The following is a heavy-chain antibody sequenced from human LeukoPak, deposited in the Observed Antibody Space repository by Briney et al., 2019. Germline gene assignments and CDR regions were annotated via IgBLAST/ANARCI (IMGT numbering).Heavy chain of an antibody. CDR3: ANRYFSEY. CDR1: GFTFSDYA. CDR2: TSYYGT. Sequence: GGSLRLSCAASGFTFSDYAMNWVRQAPGKGLEWVSTTSYYGTYYADSVKGRFIISRDDSKSMLYLQMNSLRAADTAIYFCANRYFSEYWGLGILVTVSS. V-gene: IGHV3-23*01. J-gene: IGHJ4*02.